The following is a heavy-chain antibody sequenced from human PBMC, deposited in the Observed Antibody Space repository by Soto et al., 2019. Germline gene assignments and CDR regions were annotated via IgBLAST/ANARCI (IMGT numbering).Heavy chain of an antibody. CDR2: ISAYNGNT. Sequence: ASVKVSCKASGYTFTSYGISWVRQAPGQGLEWMGWISAYNGNTNYAQKLQGRVTMTTDTSTSTAYMELRSLRSDDTAVYYCARVPGYDSSGYYPVWGQGTLVTVSS. D-gene: IGHD3-22*01. CDR1: GYTFTSYG. V-gene: IGHV1-18*01. J-gene: IGHJ4*02. CDR3: ARVPGYDSSGYYPV.